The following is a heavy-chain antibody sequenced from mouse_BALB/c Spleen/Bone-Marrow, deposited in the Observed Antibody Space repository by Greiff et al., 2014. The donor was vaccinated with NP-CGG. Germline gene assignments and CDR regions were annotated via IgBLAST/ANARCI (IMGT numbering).Heavy chain of an antibody. CDR3: ARQTYYDYDGYFDY. J-gene: IGHJ2*01. D-gene: IGHD2-4*01. Sequence: EVKLVESGGDLVKPGGSLKLSCAASGFIFSSYGMSWVRQTPDKRLEWVATISSGGSYTYYPDSVKGRFTISRDNAKNTLYLQMSSLKSEDTAMYYCARQTYYDYDGYFDYWGQGTTLTVSS. V-gene: IGHV5-6*01. CDR1: GFIFSSYG. CDR2: ISSGGSYT.